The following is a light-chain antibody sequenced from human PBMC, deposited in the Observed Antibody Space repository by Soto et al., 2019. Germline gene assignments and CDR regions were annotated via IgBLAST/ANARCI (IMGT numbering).Light chain of an antibody. J-gene: IGKJ1*01. V-gene: IGKV3-15*01. CDR1: QSVSNN. CDR2: GTS. Sequence: ERVMTQSTATLSLPPGERATLSFRASQSVSNNLAWYQQKPGQAPRLLIYGTSTRATGIPARFSGSGSGTEFTLTITSLQSEDFAIYYCQQYNNWPRTFGQGTKVDIK. CDR3: QQYNNWPRT.